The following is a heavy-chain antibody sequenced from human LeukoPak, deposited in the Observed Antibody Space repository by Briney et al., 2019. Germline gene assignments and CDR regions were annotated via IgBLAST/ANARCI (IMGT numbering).Heavy chain of an antibody. V-gene: IGHV4-38-2*02. Sequence: SETLSLTCAVSGYSISSGYYWGWIRQPPGKGLEWIRSMYHSGSTYYNPSLKSRVTISVDTSKNQFSLKLSSVTAADTAVYYCARDPLGGRGSSFDYWGQGTLVTVSS. CDR1: GYSISSGYY. CDR2: MYHSGST. CDR3: ARDPLGGRGSSFDY. D-gene: IGHD3-16*01. J-gene: IGHJ4*02.